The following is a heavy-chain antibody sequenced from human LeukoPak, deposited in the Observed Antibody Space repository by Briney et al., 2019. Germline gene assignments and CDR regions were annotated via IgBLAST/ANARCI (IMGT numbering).Heavy chain of an antibody. Sequence: ASVKVSCKASGYTFTSYDINWVRQAPGQGPEWMGWMNPNSGNTGYAQKFQGRVTMTRNTSISTAYMELSSLRSEDTAVYYCARGGRTEYSPVLFDPWGQGTLVTVSS. CDR3: ARGGRTEYSPVLFDP. CDR1: GYTFTSYD. CDR2: MNPNSGNT. J-gene: IGHJ5*02. D-gene: IGHD5-18*01. V-gene: IGHV1-8*01.